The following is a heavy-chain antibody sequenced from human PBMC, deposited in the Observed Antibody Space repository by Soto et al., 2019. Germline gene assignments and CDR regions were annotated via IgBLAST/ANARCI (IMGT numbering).Heavy chain of an antibody. V-gene: IGHV3-48*01. D-gene: IGHD6-19*01. CDR3: ARGLRGWYVFTLLTGGVDY. CDR1: GFTFSSYS. CDR2: ISSSSSTI. J-gene: IGHJ4*02. Sequence: EVQLVESGGGLVQPGGSLRLSCAASGFTFSSYSMNWVRQAPRKGLEWVSYISSSSSTIYYADSVKGRFTISRDNAKNSLYLQMNSLRAEDTAVYYCARGLRGWYVFTLLTGGVDYWGQGTLVTVSS.